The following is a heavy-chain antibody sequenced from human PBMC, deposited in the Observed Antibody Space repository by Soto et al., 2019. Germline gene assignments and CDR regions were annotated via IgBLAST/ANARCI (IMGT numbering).Heavy chain of an antibody. V-gene: IGHV4-30-2*01. Sequence: SETLSLTCAVSGDSLSSGGYSWNWLRQPLGKGLEWIGYIYHSGSTSYNPSLRSRVTMSVDRSKNHFSLRLNSVTAADTAVYYCARRVTYYYETWGQGIQVTVSS. CDR2: IYHSGST. CDR3: ARRVTYYYET. J-gene: IGHJ5*02. D-gene: IGHD3-22*01. CDR1: GDSLSSGGYS.